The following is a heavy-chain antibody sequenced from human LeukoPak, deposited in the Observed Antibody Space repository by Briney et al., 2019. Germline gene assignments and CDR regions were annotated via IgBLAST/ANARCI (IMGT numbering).Heavy chain of an antibody. Sequence: ASVKVSCKASGYTFTGYYMHWVRQAPGQGLEWMGWINPNSGGTNYAQKFQGRVTMTRDTSISTAYMELSRLRSDDTAVYCCAKDYYDSSGYYLYYYGMDVWGQGTTVTVSS. V-gene: IGHV1-2*02. J-gene: IGHJ6*02. CDR2: INPNSGGT. CDR3: AKDYYDSSGYYLYYYGMDV. CDR1: GYTFTGYY. D-gene: IGHD3-22*01.